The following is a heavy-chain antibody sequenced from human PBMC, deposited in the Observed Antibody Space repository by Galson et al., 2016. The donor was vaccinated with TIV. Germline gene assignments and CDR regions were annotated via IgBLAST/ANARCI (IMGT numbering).Heavy chain of an antibody. CDR1: EFTFSNYA. Sequence: SLRLSCAASEFTFSNYAMSWVRQAPGKGLEWVSSTTGGGDSTYYADSVKGRFTISRDNSKSSLYLQMNSLRAEDTAVYYCASTVTGTRYYGMDVWGRGTTVTVSS. D-gene: IGHD1-20*01. V-gene: IGHV3-23*01. CDR2: TTGGGDST. J-gene: IGHJ6*02. CDR3: ASTVTGTRYYGMDV.